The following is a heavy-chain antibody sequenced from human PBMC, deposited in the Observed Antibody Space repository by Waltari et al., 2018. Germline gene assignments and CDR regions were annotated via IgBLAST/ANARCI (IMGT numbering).Heavy chain of an antibody. CDR2: IYAGGGS. J-gene: IGHJ3*01. Sequence: EVQLVETGGGLIQPGGSLRHSCTASGLIVSGNYMSWVRQAPGKGLEWVSVIYAGGGSYSADSVRGRFTISRDSSKNTLYLEMNTLRAEDTAVYYCATLGAYLGAFDVWGQGTMVTVSS. V-gene: IGHV3-53*02. CDR1: GLIVSGNY. D-gene: IGHD3-16*01. CDR3: ATLGAYLGAFDV.